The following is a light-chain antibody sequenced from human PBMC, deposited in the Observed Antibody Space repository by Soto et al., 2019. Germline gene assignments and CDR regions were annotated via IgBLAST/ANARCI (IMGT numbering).Light chain of an antibody. J-gene: IGKJ1*01. CDR2: AAS. CDR3: QQYCSSLT. CDR1: QSVNSSF. V-gene: IGKV3-20*01. Sequence: EIVLTQSPDSLSLSPGERATLSCRASQSVNSSFFAWYQQTPGPAPGLLIYAASNRATGIPDRFSGSGSGTDFTLTINSLEHDDFAMSYCQQYCSSLTFCQGTKVEIK.